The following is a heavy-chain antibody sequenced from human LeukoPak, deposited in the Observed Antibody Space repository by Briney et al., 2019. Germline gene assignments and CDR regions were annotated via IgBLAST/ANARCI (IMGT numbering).Heavy chain of an antibody. CDR1: GFTFDDYA. CDR3: ARDHVYGGADY. Sequence: GGSLRLSRAASGFTFDDYAMHWVRQAPGKGLEWVSLTSGDGITTYFADSVKGRFTISRDNSKSSLFLQMNSLRTEDTALYYCARDHVYGGADYWGQGTLVTVSS. J-gene: IGHJ4*02. V-gene: IGHV3-43*02. D-gene: IGHD5/OR15-5a*01. CDR2: TSGDGITT.